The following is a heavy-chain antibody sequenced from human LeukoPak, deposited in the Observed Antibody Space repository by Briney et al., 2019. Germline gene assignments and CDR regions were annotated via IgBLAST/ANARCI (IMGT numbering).Heavy chain of an antibody. V-gene: IGHV1-18*04. CDR2: ISATNGNT. Sequence: ASVKVSCKASGYTFTTYGISWVRQARGRGLEWVGWISATNGNTNSAQNLQDRVTMTTDTATNTAYMKLRNLRFDDTAVYYCVREDYSPGAYVWFDPWGQGTLVTVSS. J-gene: IGHJ5*02. CDR1: GYTFTTYG. CDR3: VREDYSPGAYVWFDP. D-gene: IGHD3-10*01.